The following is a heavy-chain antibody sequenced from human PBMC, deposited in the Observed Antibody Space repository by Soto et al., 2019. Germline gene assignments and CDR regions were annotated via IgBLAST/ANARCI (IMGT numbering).Heavy chain of an antibody. V-gene: IGHV1-69*02. CDR3: ARVGGYYYGMDV. CDR1: GGTFSSYT. D-gene: IGHD3-10*01. Sequence: QVQLVQSGAEVKKPGSSVKVSCKASGGTFSSYTISWVRQAPGQGLEWMGRIIPILGIANYAQKFQGRVTIXAXTSTSTAYMELSSLRSEDTAVYYCARVGGYYYGMDVWGQGTTVTVSS. J-gene: IGHJ6*02. CDR2: IIPILGIA.